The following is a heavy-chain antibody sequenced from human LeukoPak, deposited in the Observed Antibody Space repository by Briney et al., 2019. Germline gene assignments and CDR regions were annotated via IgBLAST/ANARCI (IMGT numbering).Heavy chain of an antibody. D-gene: IGHD6-13*01. J-gene: IGHJ6*02. V-gene: IGHV1-18*01. CDR3: AREWALAAAGSQYYYDMDV. Sequence: ASVKVSCKASGYTFTSYGISWVRQAPGQGLEWMGWTSAYNGNTNYAQKLQGRVTMTTDTSTSTAYMELSSLRSDDTAVYYCAREWALAAAGSQYYYDMDVWGQGTTVTVSS. CDR2: TSAYNGNT. CDR1: GYTFTSYG.